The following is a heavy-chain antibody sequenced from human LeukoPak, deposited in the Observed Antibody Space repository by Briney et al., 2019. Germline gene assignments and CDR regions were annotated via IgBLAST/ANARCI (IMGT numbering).Heavy chain of an antibody. Sequence: GESLKISCKGSGYSFTSYWIGWVRQMPGKGLEWMGIIYPGDSDTRYSPSFQGQVTISADKSISTAYLQWSSLKASDTAMYYCAIHYSSTSCYGYYFDYWGQGTLVTVSS. J-gene: IGHJ4*02. V-gene: IGHV5-51*01. D-gene: IGHD2-2*01. CDR1: GYSFTSYW. CDR2: IYPGDSDT. CDR3: AIHYSSTSCYGYYFDY.